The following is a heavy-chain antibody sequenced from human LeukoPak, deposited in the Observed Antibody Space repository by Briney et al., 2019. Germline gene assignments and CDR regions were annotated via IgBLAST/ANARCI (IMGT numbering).Heavy chain of an antibody. D-gene: IGHD4-17*01. Sequence: SETLSLTCTVSGGSISSGDYYWSWIRQPPGKGLEWIGYIYYSGSSYYIPSLKSRVTMSVDMSKNQFSLRLSSVTAADTAVYYCARQIYGDLYYFDYWGQGTLVTVSS. CDR2: IYYSGSS. CDR3: ARQIYGDLYYFDY. V-gene: IGHV4-30-4*01. J-gene: IGHJ4*02. CDR1: GGSISSGDYY.